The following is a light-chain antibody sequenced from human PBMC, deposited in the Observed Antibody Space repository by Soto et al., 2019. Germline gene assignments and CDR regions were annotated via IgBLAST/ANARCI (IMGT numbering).Light chain of an antibody. V-gene: IGKV3-11*01. CDR3: QQRSNWPPEVT. CDR1: QRVSSS. CDR2: DAS. Sequence: EIVLTQSPDTLSLSPGERATLSCRASQRVSSSLAWYQQKPGQAPRLPIYDASNRATGIPARFRDSGSGTDVTLPISSVEPEDFAVYYCQQRSNWPPEVTFGPGTKVAIK. J-gene: IGKJ3*01.